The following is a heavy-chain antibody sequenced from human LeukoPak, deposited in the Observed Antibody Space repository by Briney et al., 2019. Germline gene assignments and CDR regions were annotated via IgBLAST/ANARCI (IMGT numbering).Heavy chain of an antibody. D-gene: IGHD6-6*01. CDR3: ARAPADPWSIAAHLDY. V-gene: IGHV1-18*01. CDR1: GYTFTSYG. J-gene: IGHJ4*02. CDR2: ISAYNGNT. Sequence: GASVKVSCKASGYTFTSYGISWVRQAPGQGLEWMGWISAYNGNTNYAQKLQGRVTMTTDTSTSTAYMELRSLRSDDTAVYYCARAPADPWSIAAHLDYWGQGTLVTVSS.